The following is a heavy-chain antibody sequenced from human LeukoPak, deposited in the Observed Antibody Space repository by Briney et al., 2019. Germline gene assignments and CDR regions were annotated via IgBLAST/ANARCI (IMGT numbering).Heavy chain of an antibody. V-gene: IGHV3-74*01. CDR3: ASIVSGDFDY. CDR2: INRDGSST. Sequence: GGSLRPSFPPSGSTSSTSWMHWVGQAPGKGLGWVSRINRDGSSTSYADSVKGRFTIYRDNAKNTLYLQMNSLRAEDTAVYYCASIVSGDFDYWGQGTLVTVSS. CDR1: GSTSSTSW. J-gene: IGHJ4*02. D-gene: IGHD1-26*01.